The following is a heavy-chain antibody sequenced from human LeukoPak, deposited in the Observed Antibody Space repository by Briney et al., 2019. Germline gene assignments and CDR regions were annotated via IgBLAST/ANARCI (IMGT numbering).Heavy chain of an antibody. CDR2: INPSGGST. Sequence: ASVKVSCKASGYTFTSYYMHWVRQAPGQGLEWMGIINPSGGSTSYAQKFQGRVTMTRDMSTSTVYMELSSLRSEDTAVYYCARVGYYGSGSYSWFDPWGQGTLVTVSS. CDR3: ARVGYYGSGSYSWFDP. D-gene: IGHD3-10*01. CDR1: GYTFTSYY. J-gene: IGHJ5*02. V-gene: IGHV1-46*01.